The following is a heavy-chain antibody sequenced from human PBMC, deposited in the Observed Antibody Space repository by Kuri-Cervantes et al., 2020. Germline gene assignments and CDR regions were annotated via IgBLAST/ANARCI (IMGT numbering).Heavy chain of an antibody. V-gene: IGHV4-59*08. J-gene: IGHJ4*02. CDR3: ARPNNWNDPFDY. D-gene: IGHD1-1*01. CDR2: IYYSGST. Sequence: SETLSLTCTVSGGSISSYYWSWIRQPPGKGLEWIGYIYYSGSTNYNPSLKSRVTISVDTSKNQFSLKLSSVTAADTAVYYCARPNNWNDPFDYWGQGTPVTVSS. CDR1: GGSISSYY.